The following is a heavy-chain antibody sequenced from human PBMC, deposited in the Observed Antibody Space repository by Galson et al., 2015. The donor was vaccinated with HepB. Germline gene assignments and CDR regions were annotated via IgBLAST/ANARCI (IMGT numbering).Heavy chain of an antibody. D-gene: IGHD4-17*01. Sequence: SLRLSCAASGLTFNEYYMTWIRQAPGQGLEWLSYISSSGSYTNYADSVRGRFTISRDNAKSSLFLQMNSLRAEDTAIYYCARVADADYGDHSHFDFWGQGNLVTVSS. CDR1: GLTFNEYY. CDR2: ISSSGSYT. V-gene: IGHV3-11*06. J-gene: IGHJ4*02. CDR3: ARVADADYGDHSHFDF.